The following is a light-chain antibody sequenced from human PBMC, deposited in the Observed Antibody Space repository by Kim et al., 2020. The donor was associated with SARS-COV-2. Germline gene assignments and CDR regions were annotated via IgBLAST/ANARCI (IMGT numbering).Light chain of an antibody. J-gene: IGLJ1*01. CDR2: EVT. Sequence: GQSITLSCTGTTTDVGYYDLVSWYQQKPGKAPTLIIYEVTKRPSGISTHFSGSKSGNTASLTISGLQAEDEADYYCFSYGGRSTYVFGTGTKVTVL. V-gene: IGLV2-23*02. CDR1: TTDVGYYDL. CDR3: FSYGGRSTYV.